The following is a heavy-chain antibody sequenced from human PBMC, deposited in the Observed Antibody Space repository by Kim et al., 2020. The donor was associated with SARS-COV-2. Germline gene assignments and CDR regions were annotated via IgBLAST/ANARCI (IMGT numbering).Heavy chain of an antibody. CDR2: ISGSGGST. CDR1: GFTFSSYA. V-gene: IGHV3-23*01. J-gene: IGHJ4*02. D-gene: IGHD3-22*01. Sequence: GGSLRLSCAASGFTFSSYAMSWVRQAPGKGLEWVSAISGSGGSTYYADSVKGRFTISRDNSKNTLYLQMNSLRAEDTAVYYCAKGERADYYDSSGYYPDYWGQGTLVTVSS. CDR3: AKGERADYYDSSGYYPDY.